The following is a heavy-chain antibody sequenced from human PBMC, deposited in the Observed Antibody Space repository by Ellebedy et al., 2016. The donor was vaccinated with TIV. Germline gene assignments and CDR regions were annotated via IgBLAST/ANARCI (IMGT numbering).Heavy chain of an antibody. Sequence: GGSLRLSCAASGFTFSNYWMNWVRQAPGKGLEWVANIKQDGSEKYYVDSVEGRFAISRDNAKNSLYVQMNSLRAEDTAVYYCARDQWLGRAYYFDSWGQGTLVTVSS. CDR2: IKQDGSEK. J-gene: IGHJ4*02. CDR3: ARDQWLGRAYYFDS. V-gene: IGHV3-7*01. CDR1: GFTFSNYW. D-gene: IGHD6-19*01.